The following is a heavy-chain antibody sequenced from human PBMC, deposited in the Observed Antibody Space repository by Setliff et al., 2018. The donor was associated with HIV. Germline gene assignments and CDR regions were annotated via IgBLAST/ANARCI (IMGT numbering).Heavy chain of an antibody. CDR3: AGVFGVYYDKEGPYDAEYFQH. Sequence: SVKVSCKASGGTFSSYAISWVRQAPGQGLEWMGGIIPIFGTASYAQKFQGRVTITTDESTSTAYMELSSLRSEDTAVYYCAGVFGVYYDKEGPYDAEYFQHWGQGTLVTVSS. CDR1: GGTFSSYA. CDR2: IIPIFGTA. V-gene: IGHV1-69*05. J-gene: IGHJ1*01. D-gene: IGHD3-22*01.